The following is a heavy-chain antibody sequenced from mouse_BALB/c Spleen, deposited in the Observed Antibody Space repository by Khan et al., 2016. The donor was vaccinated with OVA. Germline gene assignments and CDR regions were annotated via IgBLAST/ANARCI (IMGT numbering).Heavy chain of an antibody. D-gene: IGHD2-12*01. CDR1: GYTFTNYG. V-gene: IGHV9-1*02. CDR2: INTYTGEP. J-gene: IGHJ1*01. Sequence: QIQSVQSGPELKKPGETVKISCKASGYTFTNYGMNWVKQAPGKGLKWMGWINTYTGEPTYADDFKGRFAFSLETSASTAYLQINNLKNEDMATYFCTKTYYSYDRYFDVWGAGTTVTVSS. CDR3: TKTYYSYDRYFDV.